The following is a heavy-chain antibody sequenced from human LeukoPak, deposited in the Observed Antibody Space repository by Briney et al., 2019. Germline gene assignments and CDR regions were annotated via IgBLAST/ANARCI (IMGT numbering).Heavy chain of an antibody. D-gene: IGHD4-17*01. CDR2: ILYTGST. J-gene: IGHJ4*02. V-gene: IGHV4-39*01. CDR1: GGPISSGGYVSSSPYY. Sequence: PSETLSLTCTVSGGPISSGGYVSSSPYYWGWIRQPPGKGLEWIATILYTGSTYYNPSLKGRVTISSDTSKNQFSLKLTSVTAADTAVYYCARLRDYGPHLDYWGPGTLVTISS. CDR3: ARLRDYGPHLDY.